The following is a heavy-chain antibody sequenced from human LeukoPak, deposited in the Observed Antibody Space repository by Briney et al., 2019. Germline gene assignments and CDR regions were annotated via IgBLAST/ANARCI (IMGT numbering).Heavy chain of an antibody. D-gene: IGHD3-10*01. V-gene: IGHV6-1*01. CDR3: ARGMVRGVRDVGFYYYYGMDV. Sequence: SQTLSLTCAISGDSVSSNSAAWNWIRQSPSRGLEWLGRTYYRSKWYNDYAVSVKSRITINPDTSKNQFSLQLNSVTPEDTAVYYCARGMVRGVRDVGFYYYYGMDVWGKGTTVTVSS. J-gene: IGHJ6*04. CDR2: TYYRSKWYN. CDR1: GDSVSSNSAA.